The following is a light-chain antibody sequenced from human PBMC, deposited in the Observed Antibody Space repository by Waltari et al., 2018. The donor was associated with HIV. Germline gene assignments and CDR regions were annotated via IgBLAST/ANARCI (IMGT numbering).Light chain of an antibody. CDR1: SSDIGGYNY. CDR2: EVS. Sequence: QSALTQPASVSGSPGQSITISCTGTSSDIGGYNYVSWYQKHPVKAPKLMIYEVSNRPSGVSNRFSGSKSGNTASLTISGLQAEDEADYYCSSYTTSSTLWVFGGGTKLTVL. CDR3: SSYTTSSTLWV. J-gene: IGLJ3*02. V-gene: IGLV2-14*01.